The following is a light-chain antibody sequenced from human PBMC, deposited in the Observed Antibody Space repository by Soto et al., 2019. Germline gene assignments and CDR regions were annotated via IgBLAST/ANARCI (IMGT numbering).Light chain of an antibody. J-gene: IGLJ1*01. CDR3: SSYTDSSNYV. CDR2: QVT. V-gene: IGLV2-14*01. CDR1: SSDLAIYNY. Sequence: QSVLTQPASVSGSPGQSITISCTGTSSDLAIYNYVSWYQQQPGKAPKLMIYQVTNRPSGVSNRFSGARSGNTASLTISGLQAEDVADYYCSSYTDSSNYVFGAGTKGTAL.